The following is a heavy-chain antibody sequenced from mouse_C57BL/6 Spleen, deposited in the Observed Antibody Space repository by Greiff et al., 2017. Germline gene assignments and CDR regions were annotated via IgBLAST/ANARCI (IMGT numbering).Heavy chain of an antibody. CDR3: ARVGARLDY. D-gene: IGHD3-1*01. CDR1: GFTFSSYA. Sequence: EVQLVESGGGLVKPGGSLKLSCAASGFTFSSYAMSWVRQTPEKRLEWVATISDGGSYTYYPDNVKGRFTISRDNAKNNLYLQMSHLKSEDTAMYYCARVGARLDYWGQGTTLTVSS. J-gene: IGHJ2*01. V-gene: IGHV5-4*01. CDR2: ISDGGSYT.